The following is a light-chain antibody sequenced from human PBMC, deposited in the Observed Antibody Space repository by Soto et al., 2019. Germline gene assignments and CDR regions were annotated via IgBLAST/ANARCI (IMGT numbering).Light chain of an antibody. V-gene: IGKV3-15*01. CDR3: QQYNKWPLT. J-gene: IGKJ4*01. CDR2: EAS. Sequence: EIVMTQSPATLSESPGERATLSCRASQSVYSNLAWYQQKPGQPPRLLIYEASTRATGIPARFSGSGSGTEFTLTISSLQSEDFAVYYCQQYNKWPLTFAGGTKVEIK. CDR1: QSVYSN.